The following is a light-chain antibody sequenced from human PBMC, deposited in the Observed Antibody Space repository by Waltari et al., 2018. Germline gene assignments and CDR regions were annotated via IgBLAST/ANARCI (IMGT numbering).Light chain of an antibody. Sequence: QPALTQPPSVSGSPGQSITISCTGTSSDVGGSNYVPWYQQHPGKAPKLMIYDVSNRPSGVSDRFSVSKAGNTASLTSSGLQAEDEADYYCSSYTSSSLGVFGTGTKVTVL. CDR1: SSDVGGSNY. CDR3: SSYTSSSLGV. V-gene: IGLV2-14*03. J-gene: IGLJ1*01. CDR2: DVS.